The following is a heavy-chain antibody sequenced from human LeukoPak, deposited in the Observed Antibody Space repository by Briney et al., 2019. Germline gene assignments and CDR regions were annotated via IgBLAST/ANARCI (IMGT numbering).Heavy chain of an antibody. V-gene: IGHV4-4*02. CDR2: IHHSGSI. J-gene: IGHJ4*02. CDR3: ARGGDRSFDH. D-gene: IGHD3-10*01. CDR1: GVSISSNLW. Sequence: SGTLSLTCAVSGVSISSNLWWTWGRQPPGKGLEWIAEIHHSGSINYNPSLKSRVTISVDKAKNQFSLNLNSVTAADTAVYYSARGGDRSFDHWGRGTLVTVSS.